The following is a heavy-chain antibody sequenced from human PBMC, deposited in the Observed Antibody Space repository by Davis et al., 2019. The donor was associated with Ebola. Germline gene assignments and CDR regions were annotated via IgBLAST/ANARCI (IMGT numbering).Heavy chain of an antibody. Sequence: LSCTVSGGSISSGGYYWSWIRQHPGKGLEWIGYIYYSGSTYYNPSLKSRVTISVDTSKNQFSLKLSSVTAADTAVYYCARGGLEWELVGREYFQHWGQGTLVTVSS. D-gene: IGHD1-26*01. J-gene: IGHJ1*01. CDR2: IYYSGST. CDR1: GGSISSGGYY. V-gene: IGHV4-31*03. CDR3: ARGGLEWELVGREYFQH.